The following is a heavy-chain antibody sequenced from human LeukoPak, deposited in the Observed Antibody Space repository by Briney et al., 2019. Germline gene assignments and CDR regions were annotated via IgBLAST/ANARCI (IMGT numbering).Heavy chain of an antibody. V-gene: IGHV3-33*06. CDR1: GFTFNSYG. J-gene: IGHJ4*02. CDR3: AKFSAAALVPPDY. D-gene: IGHD6-13*01. Sequence: GSLRLSCAASGFTFNSYGMHWVRQAPGKGLEGVAVIWYDGSNKYYADSVKGRFTISRDNSKNTLYLQMNSLRAEDTAVYYCAKFSAAALVPPDYWGQGTLVTVSS. CDR2: IWYDGSNK.